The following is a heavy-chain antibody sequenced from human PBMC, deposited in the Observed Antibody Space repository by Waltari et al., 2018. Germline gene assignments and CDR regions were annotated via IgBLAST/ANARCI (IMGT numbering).Heavy chain of an antibody. J-gene: IGHJ4*02. V-gene: IGHV3-23*01. CDR1: GFPFSSYA. Sequence: EVQLLESGGGLVQPGGSLRLSCAASGFPFSSYAMSWVRQAPGKGLEWVSAISGSDGSTYYADSVKGRFTISRDNSKNTLYLQMNSLRAEDTAVYYCAKYSSSWYGSYFDYWGQGTLVTVSS. CDR2: ISGSDGST. CDR3: AKYSSSWYGSYFDY. D-gene: IGHD6-13*01.